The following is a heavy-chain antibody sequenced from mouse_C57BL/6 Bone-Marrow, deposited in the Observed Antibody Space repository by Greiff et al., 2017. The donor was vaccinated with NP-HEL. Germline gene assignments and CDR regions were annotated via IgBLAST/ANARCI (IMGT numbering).Heavy chain of an antibody. J-gene: IGHJ2*01. CDR3: TYSNYNFDY. CDR1: GFNIQDDY. Sequence: EVQLQQSGAELVRPGASVKLSCTASGFNIQDDYMHWVKQRPEQGLEWIGWIDPANGDTEYASKFQGKATITADTSSNTAYLQLSSLTSEDTAVYYCTYSNYNFDYWGQGTTLTVSS. D-gene: IGHD2-5*01. CDR2: IDPANGDT. V-gene: IGHV14-4*01.